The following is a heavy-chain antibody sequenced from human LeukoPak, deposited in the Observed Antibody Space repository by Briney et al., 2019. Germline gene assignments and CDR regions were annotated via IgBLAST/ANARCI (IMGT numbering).Heavy chain of an antibody. J-gene: IGHJ4*02. CDR2: IYYSGST. CDR3: ARYDFNKFFDY. D-gene: IGHD3-3*01. Sequence: SETLSLTCTVSGGSISSSSYYWGWIRQPPGKGLEWIGSIYYSGSTYYNPSLKSRVTMSVDTSKNQFSLKLSSVTAADTAVYYCARYDFNKFFDYWGQGTPVTVSS. V-gene: IGHV4-39*07. CDR1: GGSISSSSYY.